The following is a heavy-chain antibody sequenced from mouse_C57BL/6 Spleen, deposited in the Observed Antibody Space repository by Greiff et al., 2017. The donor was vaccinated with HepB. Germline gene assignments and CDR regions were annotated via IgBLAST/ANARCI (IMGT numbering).Heavy chain of an antibody. Sequence: EVQGVESGGGLVKPGGSLKLSCAASGFTFSSYTMSWVRQTPEKRLEWVATISGGGGNTYYPDSVKGRFTISRDNAKNTLYLQMSSLRSEDTALYYCARQDLTGYFDYWGQGTTLTVSS. CDR1: GFTFSSYT. D-gene: IGHD4-1*01. CDR2: ISGGGGNT. J-gene: IGHJ2*01. V-gene: IGHV5-9*01. CDR3: ARQDLTGYFDY.